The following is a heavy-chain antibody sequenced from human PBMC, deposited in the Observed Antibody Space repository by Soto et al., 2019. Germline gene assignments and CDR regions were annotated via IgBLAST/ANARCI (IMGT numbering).Heavy chain of an antibody. CDR2: ISHDGSNK. J-gene: IGHJ6*02. Sequence: QVQLVESGGGVVQPGRSLRLSCAASGFTFSSYGMHWVRQAPGKGLEWVAVISHDGSNKHYADSVNGRFTISRDNSKNTLYLQMNSLRAGDTAVYYCATDLYCSSPSWYFYYYYYGMDGSGQTTTATVSS. CDR3: ATDLYCSSPSWYFYYYYYGMDG. CDR1: GFTFSSYG. V-gene: IGHV3-30*03. D-gene: IGHD2-2*01.